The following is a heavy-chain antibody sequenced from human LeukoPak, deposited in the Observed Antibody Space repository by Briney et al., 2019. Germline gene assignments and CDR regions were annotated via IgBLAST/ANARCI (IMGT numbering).Heavy chain of an antibody. CDR1: EGTFSSYA. J-gene: IGHJ3*02. CDR3: ARDRARYYDSRWRTFDI. V-gene: IGHV1-69*06. D-gene: IGHD3-22*01. CDR2: IIPIFGTA. Sequence: EASVKVSCKASEGTFSSYAISWVRQAPGQGLEWMGGIIPIFGTANYAQKFQGRVTITADKSTSTAYMELSSLRSEDTAVYYCARDRARYYDSRWRTFDIWGQGTMVTVSS.